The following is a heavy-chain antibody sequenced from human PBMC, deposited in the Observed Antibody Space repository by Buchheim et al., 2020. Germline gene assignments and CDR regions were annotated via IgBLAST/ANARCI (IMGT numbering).Heavy chain of an antibody. CDR2: IYWSDDK. CDR3: AHTVQYYTLWTTYYIFDY. CDR1: GFSLSTSGVG. J-gene: IGHJ4*02. V-gene: IGHV2-5*01. Sequence: QITLKESGPTLVKPTQTLTLTCTFSGFSLSTSGVGVGWIRQPPGKALEWLALIYWSDDKRYSPSLKSRLTITKDPSQNHVVLTMTNMDPVDTATYYCAHTVQYYTLWTTYYIFDYWGQGTL. D-gene: IGHD3/OR15-3a*01.